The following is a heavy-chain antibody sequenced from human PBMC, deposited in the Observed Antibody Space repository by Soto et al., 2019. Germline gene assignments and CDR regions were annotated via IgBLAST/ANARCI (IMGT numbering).Heavy chain of an antibody. Sequence: EVQLLESGGGLVQPGGSLRLSCAASGFTFSSYAMSWVRQAPGKGLEWVSAISGSGGSTYYADSVKGRFTISRDNSKNTLYLQMNSLRAKDTAVYYCAKPSPDRSTSCYICLGPFDYWGQGTLVTVSS. D-gene: IGHD2-2*01. CDR1: GFTFSSYA. CDR3: AKPSPDRSTSCYICLGPFDY. J-gene: IGHJ4*02. V-gene: IGHV3-23*01. CDR2: ISGSGGST.